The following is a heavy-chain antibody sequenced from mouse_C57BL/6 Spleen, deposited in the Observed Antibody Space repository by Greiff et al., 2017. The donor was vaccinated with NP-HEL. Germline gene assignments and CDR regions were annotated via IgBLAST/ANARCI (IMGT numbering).Heavy chain of an antibody. V-gene: IGHV5-4*01. D-gene: IGHD2-1*01. Sequence: EVHLVESGGGLVKPGGSLKLSCAASGFTFSSYAMSWVRQTPEKRLEWVATISDGGSYTYYPDNVKGRFTISRDNAKNNLYLQMSHLKSEDTAMYYCAREGGGNSYFDYWGQGTTLTVSS. CDR3: AREGGGNSYFDY. J-gene: IGHJ2*01. CDR1: GFTFSSYA. CDR2: ISDGGSYT.